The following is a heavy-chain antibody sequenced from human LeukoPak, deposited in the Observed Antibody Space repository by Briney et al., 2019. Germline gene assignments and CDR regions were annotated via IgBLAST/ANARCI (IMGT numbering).Heavy chain of an antibody. J-gene: IGHJ5*02. CDR2: IYYSGST. CDR3: ARSLGYYDSSGYKLHWFDP. CDR1: GGSISSYY. V-gene: IGHV4-59*01. Sequence: SETLSLTCTVSGGSISSYYWSWIRQPPGKGLEWIGYIYYSGSTNYNPPLKSRVTISVDTSKNQFSLKLSSVTAADTAVYYCARSLGYYDSSGYKLHWFDPWGQGTLVTVSS. D-gene: IGHD3-22*01.